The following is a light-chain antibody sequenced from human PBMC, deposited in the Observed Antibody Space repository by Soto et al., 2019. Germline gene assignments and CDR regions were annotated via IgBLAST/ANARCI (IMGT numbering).Light chain of an antibody. CDR2: IND. CDR1: SSNIGSNY. CDR3: ATWDDSLTGSWV. J-gene: IGLJ3*02. V-gene: IGLV1-47*02. Sequence: QSVLTQPPSASGTPGQRVTISCSGSSSNIGSNYVYWYQQLPGTAPKLLIYINDQRPSGVPDRFSGSKSGTSASLAISGLRSEDEAEYYCATWDDSLTGSWVFGGGTKLTVL.